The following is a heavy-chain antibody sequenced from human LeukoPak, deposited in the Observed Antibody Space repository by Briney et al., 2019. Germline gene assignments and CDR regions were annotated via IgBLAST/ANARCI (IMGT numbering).Heavy chain of an antibody. J-gene: IGHJ4*02. V-gene: IGHV1-69*13. D-gene: IGHD2-2*01. CDR2: IIPIFGTA. CDR3: ARDFCSTSCNLGY. Sequence: SVKVSCKASGGTFSSYAISWVRQAPGQGLEWMGGIIPIFGTANYAQKFQGRVTITADESTSTAYMELSSLRSEDTAVYYCARDFCSTSCNLGYWGQGTLVTVSS. CDR1: GGTFSSYA.